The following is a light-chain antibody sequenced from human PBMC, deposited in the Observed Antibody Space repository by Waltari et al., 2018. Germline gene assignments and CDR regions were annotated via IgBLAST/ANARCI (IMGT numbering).Light chain of an antibody. V-gene: IGLV2-11*01. J-gene: IGLJ1*01. CDR2: DVS. CDR1: SSDVGGYNY. CDR3: CSYAGGYTYV. Sequence: QSALTQPRSVSGSPGQSVTISCTGTSSDVGGYNYVSWYQQHPGKAPKLMIYDVSERPSGVPDRFSGSKSGNTASLTISGLQAEDEADYYCCSYAGGYTYVFGMGTKGTVL.